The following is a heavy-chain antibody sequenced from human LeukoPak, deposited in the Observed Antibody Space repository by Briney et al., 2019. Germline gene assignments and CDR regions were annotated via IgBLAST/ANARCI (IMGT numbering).Heavy chain of an antibody. CDR1: GYSFTSYW. V-gene: IGHV5-51*01. J-gene: IGHJ5*02. CDR2: IYPGDSDT. CDR3: ARTIAAAAGYNWFDP. D-gene: IGHD6-13*01. Sequence: PGESLKISCKGSGYSFTSYWIGWVRQMPGKGLEWMGIIYPGDSDTRYSPSFQGQVTISADKSISTAYLQWSSLKASDTAMYYRARTIAAAAGYNWFDPWGQGTLVTVSS.